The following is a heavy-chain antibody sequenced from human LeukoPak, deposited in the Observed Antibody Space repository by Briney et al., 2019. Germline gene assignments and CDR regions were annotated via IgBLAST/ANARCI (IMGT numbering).Heavy chain of an antibody. J-gene: IGHJ5*02. CDR2: ISGSGGST. V-gene: IGHV3-23*01. CDR1: GFTFSSYA. Sequence: GGSLRLSCAASGFTFSSYAMSWVRQAPGKGLEWVSAISGSGGSTYYADPVKGRFTISRDNSKNTLYLQMNSLRAEDTAVYYCAKDSPTSYDIHVGYTWFDPWGQGTLVTVSS. CDR3: AKDSPTSYDIHVGYTWFDP. D-gene: IGHD3-9*01.